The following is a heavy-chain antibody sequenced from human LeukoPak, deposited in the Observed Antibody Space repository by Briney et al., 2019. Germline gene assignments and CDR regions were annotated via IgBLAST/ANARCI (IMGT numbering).Heavy chain of an antibody. D-gene: IGHD5-12*01. J-gene: IGHJ4*02. V-gene: IGHV3-9*01. Sequence: SGGSLRLSCAASGFTFDDYAMHWVRQAPGKGLEWVSGISWNSGNIGYADSVKGRFTISRDNAKNSLYLQMNSLRAEDTALYYCAKDIGGYSNTFDYWGQGTLVTVSS. CDR3: AKDIGGYSNTFDY. CDR1: GFTFDDYA. CDR2: ISWNSGNI.